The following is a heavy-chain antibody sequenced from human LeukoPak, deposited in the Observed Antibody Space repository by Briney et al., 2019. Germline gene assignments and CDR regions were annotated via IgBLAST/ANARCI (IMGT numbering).Heavy chain of an antibody. CDR2: ISGSGGST. V-gene: IGHV3-23*01. CDR1: GFTFSSYA. D-gene: IGHD3-22*01. Sequence: PGGSLRLSCAASGFTFSSYAMSWVRQAPGKGLEWVSAISGSGGSTYYADSVKGRFTISRDNSKNTLYLQMNSLRAEDTAVYYCAKVTYYYDSSGYDYWGQGTLVIVSS. CDR3: AKVTYYYDSSGYDY. J-gene: IGHJ4*02.